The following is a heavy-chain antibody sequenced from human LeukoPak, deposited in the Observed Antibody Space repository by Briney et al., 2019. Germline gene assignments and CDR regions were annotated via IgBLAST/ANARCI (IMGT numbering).Heavy chain of an antibody. CDR1: GGSISSYY. CDR3: ARRRMATQAYDY. CDR2: IYYSGST. J-gene: IGHJ4*02. D-gene: IGHD5-24*01. V-gene: IGHV4-59*08. Sequence: SETLSLTCTVSGGSISSYYWSWIRQPPGKGLEWIGYIYYSGSTNYNPSLKRRATISVDTSKNQFSLKLSSVTAADTAAYYCARRRMATQAYDYWGQGTLVTVSS.